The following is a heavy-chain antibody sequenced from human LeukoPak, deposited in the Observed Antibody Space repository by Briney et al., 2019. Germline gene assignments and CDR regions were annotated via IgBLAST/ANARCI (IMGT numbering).Heavy chain of an antibody. Sequence: PSETLSLTCTVSGGSISSYYWSWIRQPPGKGLEWIGYIYYSGSTNYNPSLKSRVTISVDTSKNQFSLKLSSVTAADTAVYYCARGYSSGWYLVDYWGQGTLVTVSS. CDR2: IYYSGST. CDR3: ARGYSSGWYLVDY. J-gene: IGHJ4*02. CDR1: GGSISSYY. D-gene: IGHD6-19*01. V-gene: IGHV4-59*01.